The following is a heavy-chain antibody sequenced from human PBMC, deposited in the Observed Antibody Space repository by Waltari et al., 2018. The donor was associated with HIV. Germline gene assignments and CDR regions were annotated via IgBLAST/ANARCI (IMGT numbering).Heavy chain of an antibody. J-gene: IGHJ4*02. D-gene: IGHD5-12*01. V-gene: IGHV1-2*06. CDR1: GYTFTAFY. CDR2: IKWNTWDT. Sequence: VHLVQSGADFQRPGASVDVSCEASGYTFTAFYIHWVRQAPGQGLQWMGRIKWNTWDTNLAPNVQGRVTMTSDTSVNTAYMELRSLTSNDTAIYYCARGEDVSLTSLPPGYRFDFWGVGSAVTVSS. CDR3: ARGEDVSLTSLPPGYRFDF.